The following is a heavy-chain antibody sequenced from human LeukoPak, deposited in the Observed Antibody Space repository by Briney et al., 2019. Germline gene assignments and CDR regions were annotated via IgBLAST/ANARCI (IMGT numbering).Heavy chain of an antibody. CDR2: VSWNSGSI. CDR3: AKDIGSGWPNNWFDP. D-gene: IGHD6-19*01. Sequence: GGSLRLSCAASGFTFDDYAMHWVRQAPGKGLEWVSGVSWNSGSIGYADSVKGRFTISRDNAKNSLYLQMNSLRAEDTALYYCAKDIGSGWPNNWFDPWGRGTLVTVSS. J-gene: IGHJ5*02. CDR1: GFTFDDYA. V-gene: IGHV3-9*01.